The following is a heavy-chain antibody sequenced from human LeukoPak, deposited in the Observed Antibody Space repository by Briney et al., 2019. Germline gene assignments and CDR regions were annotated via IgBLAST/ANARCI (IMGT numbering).Heavy chain of an antibody. D-gene: IGHD5-12*01. J-gene: IGHJ6*02. Sequence: GGSLRLSCAASGFTFDDYAMHWVSQAPGKGLEWVSLISGDGGSTYYADSVKCRFTISRENSKNSLYLQMNSLRTEDTALYYCAKDLQVATINGYYYGMDVWGQGTTVTVSS. CDR3: AKDLQVATINGYYYGMDV. CDR1: GFTFDDYA. CDR2: ISGDGGST. V-gene: IGHV3-43*02.